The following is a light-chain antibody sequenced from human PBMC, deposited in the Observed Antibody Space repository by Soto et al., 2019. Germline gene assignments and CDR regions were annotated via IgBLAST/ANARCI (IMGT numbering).Light chain of an antibody. CDR2: EVN. CDR3: MPYRSGDTLV. J-gene: IGLJ1*01. V-gene: IGLV2-14*01. CDR1: SSDIGGHDF. Sequence: QSALTQPASVSGSPGQSITISCTGTSSDIGGHDFLSWYQQHPGKAPKLIICEVNNRPSGVSNRFSASKSGNTASLTISGLQTEDEADYYCMPYRSGDTLVFGTGTKVTVL.